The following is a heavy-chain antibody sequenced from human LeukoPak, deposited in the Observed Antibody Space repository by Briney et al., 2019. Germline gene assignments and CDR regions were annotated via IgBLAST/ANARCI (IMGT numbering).Heavy chain of an antibody. D-gene: IGHD1-26*01. CDR2: IKQDESEK. CDR1: GFSFSNYW. J-gene: IGHJ4*02. CDR3: ARLVGDVTTWDC. Sequence: GGSLRLSCTASGFSFSNYWMSWVRQAPGKGLEWVASIKQDESEKYYVDSVKGRFTTSRDNAKSSLYLQMNALRGEDTAVYYCARLVGDVTTWDCWGQGTLVTASS. V-gene: IGHV3-7*03.